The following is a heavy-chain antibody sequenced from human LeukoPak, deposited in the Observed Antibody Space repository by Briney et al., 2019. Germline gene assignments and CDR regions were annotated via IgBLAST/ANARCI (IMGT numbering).Heavy chain of an antibody. J-gene: IGHJ4*02. D-gene: IGHD2-8*01. CDR2: IRYDGSDE. CDR3: AKDRYCTTSNCPKDH. V-gene: IGHV3-30*02. CDR1: GFTFNTYG. Sequence: GGSLRLSCAASGFTFNTYGMHWVRQAPGKGLEWVAFIRYDGSDEYYGDSVKGRFTISRDNSKNTLYLQMNSLTAGDTAVYYCAKDRYCTTSNCPKDHWGQGTLVTVSS.